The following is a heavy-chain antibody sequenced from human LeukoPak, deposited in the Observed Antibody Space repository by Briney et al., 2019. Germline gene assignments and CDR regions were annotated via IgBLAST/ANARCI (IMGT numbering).Heavy chain of an antibody. CDR3: ARVLDYGWFDP. Sequence: GGSLRLSCAASGFTFSSYWMSWVRQAPGKGLEWVANIKEDGTTIYYVDSVKGRFTISRDNAKNSLYLQMNSVRDEDTAVYYCARVLDYGWFDPWGQGTLVAVSS. CDR1: GFTFSSYW. J-gene: IGHJ5*02. V-gene: IGHV3-7*01. CDR2: IKEDGTTI. D-gene: IGHD3-16*01.